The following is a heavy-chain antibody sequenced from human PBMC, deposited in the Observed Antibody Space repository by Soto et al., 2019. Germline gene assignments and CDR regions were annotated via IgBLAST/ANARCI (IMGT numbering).Heavy chain of an antibody. CDR2: VVPIFETT. D-gene: IGHD3-10*01. J-gene: IGHJ6*02. CDR1: GGTFSSYA. CDR3: AKDGGRDGITWPICYYAMDV. V-gene: IGHV1-69*01. Sequence: QVQLVQSGAEVRKPGSSVNVSCKASGGTFSSYAISWLRQAPGQGPEWLGGVVPIFETTIYAQKFLGRVTISADQSTTTVFMELRSLTSEDTAVYYCAKDGGRDGITWPICYYAMDVWGPDTTVTVSS.